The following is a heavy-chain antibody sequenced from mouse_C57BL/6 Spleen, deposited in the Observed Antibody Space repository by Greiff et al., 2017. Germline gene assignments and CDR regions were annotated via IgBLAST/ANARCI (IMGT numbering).Heavy chain of an antibody. CDR3: ARSGGNYGYFDV. CDR2: IDPSDSYT. V-gene: IGHV1-50*01. J-gene: IGHJ1*03. Sequence: VQLQQPGAELVKPGASVKLSCKASGYTFTSYWMQWVKQRPGQGLEWIGEIDPSDSYTNYNQKFKGKATLTVDTSSSTAYMQLSSLTSEDSAGYYCARSGGNYGYFDVWGTGTTVTVSS. D-gene: IGHD2-1*01. CDR1: GYTFTSYW.